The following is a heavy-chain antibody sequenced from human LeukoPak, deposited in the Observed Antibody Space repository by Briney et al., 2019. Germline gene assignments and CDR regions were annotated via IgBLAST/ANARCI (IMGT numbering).Heavy chain of an antibody. CDR3: ARDFHNRRWYDGPGHYFDF. J-gene: IGHJ4*02. V-gene: IGHV1-2*02. D-gene: IGHD2-15*01. CDR1: GYTFTDYY. CDR2: INPNSAGT. Sequence: GASVKVSCKASGYTFTDYYIHWVRQAPGQGLEWMGWINPNSAGTNYAPKFQGRVTMCTDTSINTAYMEVTRLRSDDTAVYFCARDFHNRRWYDGPGHYFDFWGQGTLVTVSS.